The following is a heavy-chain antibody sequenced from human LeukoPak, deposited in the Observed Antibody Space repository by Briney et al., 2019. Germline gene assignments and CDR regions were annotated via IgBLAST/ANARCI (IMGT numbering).Heavy chain of an antibody. CDR1: GGSISSGNW. CDR3: ARGSGSYKYYFDY. D-gene: IGHD1-26*01. CDR2: IYHSGST. Sequence: SETLSLTCAVSGGSISSGNWWSWVRQPPGKGLEWIGEIYHSGSTNYNPSLKSRVTISVDKSKNQFSLKLSSVTAADTAVYYCARGSGSYKYYFDYWGQGTLVTVSS. J-gene: IGHJ4*02. V-gene: IGHV4-4*02.